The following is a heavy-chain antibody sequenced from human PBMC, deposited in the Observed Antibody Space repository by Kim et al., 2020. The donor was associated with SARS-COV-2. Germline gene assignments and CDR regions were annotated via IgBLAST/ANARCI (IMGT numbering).Heavy chain of an antibody. CDR1: GFTFSSYS. Sequence: GGSLRLSCAASGFTFSSYSMNWVRQAPGKGLEWVSSISSSSSYIYYADSVKGRFTISRDNAKNSLYLQMNSLRAEDTAVYYCARDHAYCGGDCLRYYYYYGMDVWGQGTTVTVSS. J-gene: IGHJ6*02. CDR2: ISSSSSYI. D-gene: IGHD2-21*02. CDR3: ARDHAYCGGDCLRYYYYYGMDV. V-gene: IGHV3-21*01.